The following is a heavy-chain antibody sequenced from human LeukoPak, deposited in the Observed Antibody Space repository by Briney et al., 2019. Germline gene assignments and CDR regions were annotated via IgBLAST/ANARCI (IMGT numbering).Heavy chain of an antibody. J-gene: IGHJ6*03. CDR1: GGSISSYY. CDR3: ARGGYCSSTSCYYYYYYMDV. D-gene: IGHD2-2*01. CDR2: IYYSGST. Sequence: PSETLSLTXTVSGGSISSYYWSWIRQPPGKGLEWIGYIYYSGSTNYNPSLKSRVTISVDTSKNQFSLKLSSVTAADTAVYYCARGGYCSSTSCYYYYYYMDVWGKGTTVTVSS. V-gene: IGHV4-59*01.